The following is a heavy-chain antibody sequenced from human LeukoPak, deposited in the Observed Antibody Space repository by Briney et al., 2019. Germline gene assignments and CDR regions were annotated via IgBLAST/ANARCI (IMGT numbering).Heavy chain of an antibody. CDR3: AKDLSYELERHAFDI. D-gene: IGHD1-1*01. CDR1: GFTFSSYA. CDR2: ISGSGGST. J-gene: IGHJ3*02. Sequence: PGGSLRLSWAASGFTFSSYAMSWVRQAPGKGLEWVSAISGSGGSTYYADSVKGRFTISRDNSKNTLYLQMNSLRAEDTAVYYCAKDLSYELERHAFDIWGQGTMVTVSS. V-gene: IGHV3-23*01.